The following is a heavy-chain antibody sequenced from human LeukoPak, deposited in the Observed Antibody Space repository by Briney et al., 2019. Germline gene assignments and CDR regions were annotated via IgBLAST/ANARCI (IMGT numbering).Heavy chain of an antibody. CDR3: AWSGYFKEWFDP. Sequence: PSQTLLLTCAISGDSVSSNTAAWNWIRQSPSRGLEWPGRTYYRSKWYNDYAESVKSRISINPDTSKNQFFLHLNSVTPEDTAVYFCAWSGYFKEWFDPWGQGTLVTVSS. J-gene: IGHJ5*02. CDR2: TYYRSKWYN. D-gene: IGHD3-3*01. CDR1: GDSVSSNTAA. V-gene: IGHV6-1*01.